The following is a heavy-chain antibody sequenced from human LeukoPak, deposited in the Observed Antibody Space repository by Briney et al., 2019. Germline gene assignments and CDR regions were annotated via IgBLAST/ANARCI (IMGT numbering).Heavy chain of an antibody. V-gene: IGHV6-1*01. D-gene: IGHD3-10*01. Sequence: SQTLSLTCAISGDRVSSDSAAWHWITQSPSRGLEWLIKTYYRYDWYNDYAESVKSRTTIESDTSKNQVSLQLNSVTPDDTAVYFCARELYFGSGTYYPSLDSWGQGTLVTVSS. CDR1: GDRVSSDSAA. J-gene: IGHJ4*02. CDR3: ARELYFGSGTYYPSLDS. CDR2: TYYRYDWYN.